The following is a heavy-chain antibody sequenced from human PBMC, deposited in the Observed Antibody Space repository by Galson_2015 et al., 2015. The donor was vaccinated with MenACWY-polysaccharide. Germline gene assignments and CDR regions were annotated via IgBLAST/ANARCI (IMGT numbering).Heavy chain of an antibody. Sequence: SLRLSCAASEFIFTSYAMAWVRQAPGQGLEWVSGISGRGGDTYYADSVKGRFTIYRDNSKNTLYLQMDSLRAEDTALYYCAKGDRVGGTTLAFDSWGQGALVTVTS. CDR1: EFIFTSYA. D-gene: IGHD1-1*01. J-gene: IGHJ4*02. CDR3: AKGDRVGGTTLAFDS. V-gene: IGHV3-23*01. CDR2: ISGRGGDT.